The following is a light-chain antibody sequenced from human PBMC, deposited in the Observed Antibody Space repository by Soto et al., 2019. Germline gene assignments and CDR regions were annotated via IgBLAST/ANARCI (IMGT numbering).Light chain of an antibody. Sequence: DIQLTQSPSSLSASVGDRVTITCRASRSISNSLAWYQQRPGKAPKHLIYQGSILQREVSSRFSGSGSGKELNLTISSLQPDDFATYYCQQYDSYPLTYGGGTRVDLK. J-gene: IGKJ4*01. V-gene: IGKV1-5*03. CDR2: QGS. CDR3: QQYDSYPLT. CDR1: RSISNS.